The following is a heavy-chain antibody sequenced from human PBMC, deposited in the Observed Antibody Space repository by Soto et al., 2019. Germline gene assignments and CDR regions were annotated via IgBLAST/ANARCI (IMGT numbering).Heavy chain of an antibody. Sequence: PGGSLRLSCAASGFTFDDYAMHWVRQAPGKGLEWVSGISWNSGSIGYADSVKGRFTISRDNAKNSLYLQMNSLRAEDTALYYCAKLGGPFDIWCQGXMVTVSS. CDR1: GFTFDDYA. D-gene: IGHD2-15*01. CDR3: AKLGGPFDI. J-gene: IGHJ3*02. CDR2: ISWNSGSI. V-gene: IGHV3-9*01.